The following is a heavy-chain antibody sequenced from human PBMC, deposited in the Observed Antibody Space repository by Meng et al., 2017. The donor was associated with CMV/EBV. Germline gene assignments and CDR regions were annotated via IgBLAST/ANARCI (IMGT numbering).Heavy chain of an antibody. CDR3: VTWLWFGELSGYYFDY. CDR2: IYYSGST. V-gene: IGHV4-39*07. Sequence: QLHMPVSVPGTVKPSETLSLTCTVSGGSIRSSSYYWGWIRQPPGKGLEWIGSIYYSGSTYYNPSLKSRVTISADTSKNQFSLKLSSVTAADTAVYYCVTWLWFGELSGYYFDYWGQGTLVTVSS. CDR1: GGSIRSSSYY. D-gene: IGHD3-10*01. J-gene: IGHJ4*02.